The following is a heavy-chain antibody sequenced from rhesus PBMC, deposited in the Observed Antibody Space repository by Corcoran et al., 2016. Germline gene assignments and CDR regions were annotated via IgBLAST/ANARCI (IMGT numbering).Heavy chain of an antibody. CDR2: LSGSSGSH. CDR3: ARTPGNRFDV. Sequence: QVQLQESGPGLVKPSETLSLTCAVSGYSIRSGYYWGWIRQPPGKGLEYIGYLSGSSGSHYSNPSLKSRVTISKDPSKNQFSLKLSSVTAADTAVYYCARTPGNRFDVWGPGVLVTVSS. V-gene: IGHV4-99*01. J-gene: IGHJ5-1*01. CDR1: GYSIRSGYY. D-gene: IGHD2-39*01.